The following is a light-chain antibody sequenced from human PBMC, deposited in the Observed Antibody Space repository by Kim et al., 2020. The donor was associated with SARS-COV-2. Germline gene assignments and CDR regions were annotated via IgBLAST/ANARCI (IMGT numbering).Light chain of an antibody. CDR2: AAS. CDR1: QDISRW. J-gene: IGKJ2*01. CDR3: QQANSFPYT. Sequence: SASVGDSVTITCRASQDISRWLAWYQQKPGRAPKLLIHAASSLQSGVPSRFSGSGSGTDFTLTVSSLQPEDFATYYCQQANSFPYTFGQGTKLEI. V-gene: IGKV1-12*01.